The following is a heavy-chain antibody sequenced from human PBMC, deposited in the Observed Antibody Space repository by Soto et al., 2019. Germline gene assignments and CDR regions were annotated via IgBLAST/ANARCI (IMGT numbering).Heavy chain of an antibody. CDR1: RFTITSYA. D-gene: IGHD6-19*01. V-gene: IGHV3-23*01. CDR2: ISATGGHT. J-gene: IGHJ5*02. Sequence: WGSLRVSCAASRFTITSYATSRLRQAPGKGLEWVSTISATGGHTFYADSVKGRFTISRDNSKNTLYLQMNSLRVDDTAAYYCARIGVPVPGTAWFAPWGQGTLVTVSS. CDR3: ARIGVPVPGTAWFAP.